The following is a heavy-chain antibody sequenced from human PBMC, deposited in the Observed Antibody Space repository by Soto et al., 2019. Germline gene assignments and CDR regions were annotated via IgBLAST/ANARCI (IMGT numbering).Heavy chain of an antibody. V-gene: IGHV1-2*02. CDR3: ARDFWSGYPLYYGMDV. CDR2: INPNSGGT. CDR1: GYTFTGYY. Sequence: ASVKVSCKASGYTFTGYYMHWVRQAPGQGLEWMGWINPNSGGTNYAQKFQGRVTMTRDTSISTAYMELSRLRSDDTAVYYCARDFWSGYPLYYGMDVWGQGTTVTAP. J-gene: IGHJ6*02. D-gene: IGHD3-3*01.